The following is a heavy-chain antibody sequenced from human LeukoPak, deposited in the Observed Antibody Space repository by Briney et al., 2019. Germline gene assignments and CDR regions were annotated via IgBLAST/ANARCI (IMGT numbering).Heavy chain of an antibody. Sequence: GGSLRLSCAASGFTFSSYGMHWVRQAPGKGLEWVAFIQYDGSNKFYADSVKGRFTISRDNSKNTLYLQMNSLRAEDTAVYYCAKERSSWYAEYFQHWGQGTLVTVSS. CDR3: AKERSSWYAEYFQH. CDR1: GFTFSSYG. D-gene: IGHD6-13*01. V-gene: IGHV3-30*02. J-gene: IGHJ1*01. CDR2: IQYDGSNK.